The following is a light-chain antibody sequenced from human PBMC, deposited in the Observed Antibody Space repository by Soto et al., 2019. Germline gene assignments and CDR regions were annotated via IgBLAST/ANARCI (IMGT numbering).Light chain of an antibody. CDR3: AAWDDSLKGYV. Sequence: QPVLTQPPSASGTPGQRVTISCSGSSSNIGSNTVNWYQQLPGTAPKLLIYNTNQRPSGVPDRLSGSQSGTSASLAISGLQSEDEADYYCAAWDDSLKGYVFGTGTKVTVL. J-gene: IGLJ1*01. V-gene: IGLV1-44*01. CDR1: SSNIGSNT. CDR2: NTN.